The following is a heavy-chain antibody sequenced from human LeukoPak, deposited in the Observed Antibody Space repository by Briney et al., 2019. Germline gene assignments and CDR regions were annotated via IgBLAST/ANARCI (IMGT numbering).Heavy chain of an antibody. Sequence: AGGSLRLSCAASGFTFSSYDMHWVRQAPGKGLVWVSHIKSDGSSTSYADSVKGRFTISRDNAKNTLYLQMNSLRAEDTAAYFCARDRGYTQDYWGQGTLVTVSS. CDR1: GFTFSSYD. D-gene: IGHD5-12*01. V-gene: IGHV3-74*01. J-gene: IGHJ4*02. CDR2: IKSDGSST. CDR3: ARDRGYTQDY.